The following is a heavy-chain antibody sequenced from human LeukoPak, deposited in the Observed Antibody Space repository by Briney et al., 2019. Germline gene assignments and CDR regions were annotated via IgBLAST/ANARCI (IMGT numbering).Heavy chain of an antibody. CDR3: ARTDILTGYYRTFDH. V-gene: IGHV4-31*03. D-gene: IGHD3-9*01. J-gene: IGHJ4*02. CDR2: IYYSGST. Sequence: SQTLSLTCTVSGGSISSGGYYWSWIRQHPGKGLEWIGYIYYSGSTYYNPSLKSRVTISVDTSKNQFSLKLSSVTAADTAVYYCARTDILTGYYRTFDHWGQGTLVTVSS. CDR1: GGSISSGGYY.